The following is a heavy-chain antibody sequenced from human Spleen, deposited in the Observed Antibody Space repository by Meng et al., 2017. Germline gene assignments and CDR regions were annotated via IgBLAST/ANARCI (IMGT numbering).Heavy chain of an antibody. Sequence: GGSLRLSCAASGFTFDDYAMHWVRQAPGKGLEWVSGISWNSNSIGFADSVKGRFTISRDNAKNSLYLQMNSLRAEDTALYFCAKGYYYDSSGYSYVGAFDIWGQGTMVTVSS. CDR2: ISWNSNSI. CDR1: GFTFDDYA. J-gene: IGHJ3*02. D-gene: IGHD3-22*01. CDR3: AKGYYYDSSGYSYVGAFDI. V-gene: IGHV3-9*01.